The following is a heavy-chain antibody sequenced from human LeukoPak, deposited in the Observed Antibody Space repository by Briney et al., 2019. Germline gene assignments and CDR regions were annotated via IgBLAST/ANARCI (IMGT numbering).Heavy chain of an antibody. CDR2: IYWDDDK. CDR1: GFSLSTSGVG. D-gene: IGHD2-8*02. J-gene: IGHJ4*02. CDR3: AHIPEGYSTVDTFDY. Sequence: SGPTLVNPTQTLTLTCTFSGFSLSTSGVGVGWIRQPPGEALEWLALIYWDDDKRYGPSLKSRLTITKDTSKNQVVLTMTNMGPVDTATYYCAHIPEGYSTVDTFDYWGQGTLVTVSS. V-gene: IGHV2-5*05.